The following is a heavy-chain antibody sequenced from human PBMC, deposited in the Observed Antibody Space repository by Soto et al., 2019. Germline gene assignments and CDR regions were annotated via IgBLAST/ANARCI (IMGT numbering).Heavy chain of an antibody. V-gene: IGHV4-30-4*01. CDR1: GGSISSGDYY. Sequence: PSETLSLTCTVSGGSISSGDYYWSWIRQPPGKGLEWIGYIYYSGSTYYNPSLKSRVTISVDTSKNQFSLKLSSVTAADTAVYYCACFGGYYYPHVDYWGQGTLVTVSS. J-gene: IGHJ4*02. CDR2: IYYSGST. CDR3: ACFGGYYYPHVDY. D-gene: IGHD3-22*01.